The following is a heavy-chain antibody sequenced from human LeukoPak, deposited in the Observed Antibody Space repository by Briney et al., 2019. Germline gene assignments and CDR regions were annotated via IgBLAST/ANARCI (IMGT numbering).Heavy chain of an antibody. CDR2: IIPIFGTE. Sequence: SVKVSCKGSGGTFSSYAISWVRQAPGQGLEWMGGIIPIFGTENYAQKFQGRVTITTHESRRAAYMEVSRLRSDDTAVYYCAVPAAIDYYYYYYMDVWGKGTTVTVSS. V-gene: IGHV1-69*05. J-gene: IGHJ6*03. D-gene: IGHD2-2*01. CDR3: AVPAAIDYYYYYYMDV. CDR1: GGTFSSYA.